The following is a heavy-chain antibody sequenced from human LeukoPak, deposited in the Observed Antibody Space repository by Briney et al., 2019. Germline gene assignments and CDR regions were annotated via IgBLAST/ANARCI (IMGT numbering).Heavy chain of an antibody. CDR2: ISGSGGST. J-gene: IGHJ4*02. D-gene: IGHD2-2*01. Sequence: GGSLRLSCAASGFTFSSYAMSWVRQAPGKGLEWVSAISGSGGSTYYADSVKGRFTISRDNSKNTLYLQMNSLRAEDTAVYYCAKFSVTDIVVVPAALWFDYWGQGTLVTVSS. CDR1: GFTFSSYA. V-gene: IGHV3-23*01. CDR3: AKFSVTDIVVVPAALWFDY.